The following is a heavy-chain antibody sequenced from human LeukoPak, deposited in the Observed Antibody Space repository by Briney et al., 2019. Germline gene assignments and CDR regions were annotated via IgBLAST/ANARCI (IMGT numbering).Heavy chain of an antibody. V-gene: IGHV4-34*01. CDR2: INHSGST. J-gene: IGHJ5*02. D-gene: IGHD1-20*01. CDR3: ARGGITGTTGAGWFDP. CDR1: GGSFSGYY. Sequence: SETLSLTCAVYGGSFSGYYWSWTRQPPGKGLEWIGEINHSGSTNYNPSLKSRVTISVDTSKNQFSLKLSSVTAADTAVYYCARGGITGTTGAGWFDPWGQGTLVTVSS.